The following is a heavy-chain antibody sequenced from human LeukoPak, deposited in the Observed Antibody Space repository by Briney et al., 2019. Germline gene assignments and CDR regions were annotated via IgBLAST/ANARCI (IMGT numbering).Heavy chain of an antibody. V-gene: IGHV3-7*03. CDR2: INRDGTET. J-gene: IGHJ3*02. CDR1: GFTFTSDY. CDR3: AKDWYSSSLLAFDI. Sequence: GGSLRLSCVVSGFTFTSDYMSWVRQAPGKGLEWVAFINRDGTETHYVDSVKGRFTISRDNAKNSLYLQMNSLRAEDTALYYCAKDWYSSSLLAFDIWGQGTMVTVSS. D-gene: IGHD6-13*01.